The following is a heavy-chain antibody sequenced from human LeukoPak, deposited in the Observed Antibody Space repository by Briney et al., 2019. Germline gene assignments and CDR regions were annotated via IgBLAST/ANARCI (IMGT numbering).Heavy chain of an antibody. J-gene: IGHJ6*03. V-gene: IGHV4-34*01. D-gene: IGHD5-18*01. CDR2: INHSGST. Sequence: PSETLSLTCAVYGGSFSGYYWSWIRQPPGKGLEWIGEINHSGSTNYNPSLKSRVTISVDTSKNQFSLKLSSVTAADTAVYYCARHRDTGNLRNYYYYYMDVWGKGTTVTISS. CDR1: GGSFSGYY. CDR3: ARHRDTGNLRNYYYYYMDV.